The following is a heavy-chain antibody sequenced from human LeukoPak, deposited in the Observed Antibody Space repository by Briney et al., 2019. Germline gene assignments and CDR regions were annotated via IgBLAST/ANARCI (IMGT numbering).Heavy chain of an antibody. D-gene: IGHD6-13*01. Sequence: PSETLSLTCTVSGGSISSSSYYWGWIRQPPGKGLEWIGSIYYSGSTYYNPSLKSRVTISVDTSKNQFSLKLSSVTAADTAVYYCARLHPAAGTTDYWGQGTLVTVSS. CDR1: GGSISSSSYY. V-gene: IGHV4-39*01. CDR2: IYYSGST. J-gene: IGHJ4*02. CDR3: ARLHPAAGTTDY.